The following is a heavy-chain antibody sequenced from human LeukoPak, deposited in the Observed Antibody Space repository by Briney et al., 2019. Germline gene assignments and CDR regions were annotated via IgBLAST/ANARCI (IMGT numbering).Heavy chain of an antibody. CDR3: ARDRDSGTYRGAFDY. D-gene: IGHD1-26*01. CDR1: GFTFSSYC. J-gene: IGHJ4*02. CDR2: ISDCSSTSTI. Sequence: GGSLRLSCAASGFTFSSYCMNWVRQAPGKGLEWVSYISDCSSTSTISYAASVKGRFTISRDNAKNSLYLQMNSLRVEDTAVYYCARDRDSGTYRGAFDYWGQGILVTVSS. V-gene: IGHV3-48*01.